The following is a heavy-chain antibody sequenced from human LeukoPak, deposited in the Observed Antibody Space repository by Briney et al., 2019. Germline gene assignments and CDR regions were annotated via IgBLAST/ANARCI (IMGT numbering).Heavy chain of an antibody. D-gene: IGHD2-2*01. CDR1: GFTFSRYS. Sequence: GGSLRLSCAASGFTFSRYSMNWVRQAPGKGLEWVSSISSSSSFIYYADSVKGRFTISRDDAKNSLYLQMNSLRAEDTAVYYCARDPPLGSCSTISCPHLDYWGQGTLVTVSS. CDR2: ISSSSSFI. V-gene: IGHV3-21*01. CDR3: ARDPPLGSCSTISCPHLDY. J-gene: IGHJ4*02.